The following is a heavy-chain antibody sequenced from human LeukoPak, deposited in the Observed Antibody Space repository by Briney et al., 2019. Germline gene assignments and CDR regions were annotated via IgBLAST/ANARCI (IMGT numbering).Heavy chain of an antibody. CDR3: ATYNWNYAAYYYYYYMDV. Sequence: SVKVSCKACGGTFSSYAISWVRQAPGQGLEWMGGIIPIFGTANYAQKFQGRVTITTDESTSTAYMELSSLRSEDTAVYYCATYNWNYAAYYYYYYMDVWGKGTTVTVSS. CDR2: IIPIFGTA. V-gene: IGHV1-69*05. CDR1: GGTFSSYA. J-gene: IGHJ6*03. D-gene: IGHD1-7*01.